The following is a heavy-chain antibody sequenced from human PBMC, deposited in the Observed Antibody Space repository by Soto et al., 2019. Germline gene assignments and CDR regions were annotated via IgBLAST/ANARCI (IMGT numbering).Heavy chain of an antibody. V-gene: IGHV3-64D*06. D-gene: IGHD3-22*01. CDR1: GFTFSSYA. Sequence: GGSVRLSCSASGFTFSSYAMHWVRQAPGKGLEYVSAISSNGGSTYYADSVKGRFTISRDNSKNTLYLQMSSLRAEDTAVYYCVKDAGRSYYDSSGLAPDYFDYWGQGTLVTVSS. CDR2: ISSNGGST. CDR3: VKDAGRSYYDSSGLAPDYFDY. J-gene: IGHJ4*02.